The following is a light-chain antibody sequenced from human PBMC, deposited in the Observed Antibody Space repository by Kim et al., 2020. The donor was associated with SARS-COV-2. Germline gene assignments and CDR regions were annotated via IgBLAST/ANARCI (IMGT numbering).Light chain of an antibody. J-gene: IGLJ2*01. CDR3: QAWDSSIVI. V-gene: IGLV3-1*01. Sequence: VSPGQTASITCSGDKLGNKYASWYQQKPGQSPVLVIYQDTKRPSGIPERFSGSNSGNTATLTISGTQAMDEADYYCQAWDSSIVIFGGGTQLTVL. CDR2: QDT. CDR1: KLGNKY.